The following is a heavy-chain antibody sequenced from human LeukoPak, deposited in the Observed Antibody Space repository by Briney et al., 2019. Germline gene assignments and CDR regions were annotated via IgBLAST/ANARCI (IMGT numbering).Heavy chain of an antibody. J-gene: IGHJ3*02. Sequence: GGSLRLSCAASGFTFRSYGMSWVRQAPGKGLEWVSFISGTGLSPYYADSVKGRFTISRDNSKNTLFLQMNSLRADDTAVYYCAKLMRHKIEDVYDIWGQGTMVTVSS. V-gene: IGHV3-23*01. CDR1: GFTFRSYG. D-gene: IGHD2-8*01. CDR3: AKLMRHKIEDVYDI. CDR2: ISGTGLSP.